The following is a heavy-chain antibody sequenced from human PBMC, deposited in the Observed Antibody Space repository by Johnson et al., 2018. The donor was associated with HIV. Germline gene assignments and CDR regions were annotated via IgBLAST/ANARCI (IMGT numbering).Heavy chain of an antibody. Sequence: VQLVESGGGVVQPGRSLRLSCAASGFTVSSNYMSWVRQAPGKGLAWVSVIYSGGSTYYADSVKGRFTIYRDNSKNTLYLQMNSLRAEDTAVYYCAREGRTGPDTFDIWGQGTMLTVSS. J-gene: IGHJ3*02. CDR3: AREGRTGPDTFDI. V-gene: IGHV3-66*02. CDR1: GFTVSSNY. CDR2: IYSGGST.